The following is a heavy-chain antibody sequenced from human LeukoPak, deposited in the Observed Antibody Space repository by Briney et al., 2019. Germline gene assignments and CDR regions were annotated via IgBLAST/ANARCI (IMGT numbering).Heavy chain of an antibody. V-gene: IGHV6-1*01. CDR3: AREREHSFDY. D-gene: IGHD1-26*01. J-gene: IGHJ4*02. CDR2: TYYRSKWYN. CDR1: GDSVSSNSLA. Sequence: SQTLSLTCAISGDSVSSNSLAWNWIRQTPSRGLEWLGRTYYRSKWYNDYAVSVKSRITINADTSKNQFSLQLNSVSPEGTAVYYCAREREHSFDYWGQGTLVTVSS.